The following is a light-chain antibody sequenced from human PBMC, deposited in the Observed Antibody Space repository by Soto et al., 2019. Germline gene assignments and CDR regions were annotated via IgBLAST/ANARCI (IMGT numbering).Light chain of an antibody. V-gene: IGKV1-5*01. J-gene: IGKJ1*01. CDR2: GVS. CDR1: QSISDT. CDR3: QQYDTYSRT. Sequence: DIQMTQSPSTLSASVGDRVTMTCRASQSISDTLAWYQQKPGKAPKLLMYGVSSLERGVPSRFSGSGSGTEFTLTISSLQPDDFASYYCQQYDTYSRTCGQGTKGDIK.